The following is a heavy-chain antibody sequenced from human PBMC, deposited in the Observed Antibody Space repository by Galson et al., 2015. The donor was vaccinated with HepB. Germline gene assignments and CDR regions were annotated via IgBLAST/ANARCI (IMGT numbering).Heavy chain of an antibody. CDR3: AKEDRVLRFLEWLFQPPY. CDR1: GFTFSSYG. D-gene: IGHD3-3*01. Sequence: SLRLSCAASGFTFSSYGMHWVRQAPGKGLEWVAVISYDGSNKYYADSVKGRFTISRDNSKNTLYLQMNSLRAEDTAVYYCAKEDRVLRFLEWLFQPPYWGQGTLVTVSS. J-gene: IGHJ4*02. CDR2: ISYDGSNK. V-gene: IGHV3-30*18.